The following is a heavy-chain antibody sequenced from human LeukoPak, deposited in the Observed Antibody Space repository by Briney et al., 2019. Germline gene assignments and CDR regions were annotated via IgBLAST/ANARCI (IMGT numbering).Heavy chain of an antibody. CDR1: GFTFSSYG. CDR3: AKEHRRVIGNWFDP. D-gene: IGHD2/OR15-2a*01. CDR2: ISYDGSNK. V-gene: IGHV3-30*18. J-gene: IGHJ5*02. Sequence: GGSLRLSCAASGFTFSSYGMHWVRQAPGKGLEWVAVISYDGSNKYYADSVKGRFTISRDNSKNTLYLQMNSLRAEDTAVYYCAKEHRRVIGNWFDPWGQGTLVTVSS.